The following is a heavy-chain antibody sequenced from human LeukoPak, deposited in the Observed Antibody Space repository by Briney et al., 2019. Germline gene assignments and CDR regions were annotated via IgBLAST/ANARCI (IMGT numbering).Heavy chain of an antibody. CDR1: GFTFSSYG. J-gene: IGHJ4*02. V-gene: IGHV3-30*18. D-gene: IGHD2-2*01. CDR3: VKDRARVVVPAAMDY. Sequence: GRSLRLSCAASGFTFSSYGMHWVRQAPGKGLEWVAVISYDGSNKYYADPVKGRFTISRDNSKNTLCLQMNSLRAEDTAVYYCVKDRARVVVPAAMDYWGQGTLVTVSS. CDR2: ISYDGSNK.